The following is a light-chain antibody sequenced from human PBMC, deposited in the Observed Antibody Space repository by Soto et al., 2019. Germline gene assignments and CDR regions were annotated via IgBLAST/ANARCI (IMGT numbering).Light chain of an antibody. V-gene: IGKV3-20*01. J-gene: IGKJ3*01. CDR3: HYYDDSPPFP. Sequence: EIVLTQSPGTLSLSPGERATFSCRASQSVNSRFLAWYQQKPGQAPRPLIYGASTRATGIPDRFSGSGSGTDFTLTISRLEPEDFAGYYCHYYDDSPPFPFGPGTKLDIK. CDR2: GAS. CDR1: QSVNSRF.